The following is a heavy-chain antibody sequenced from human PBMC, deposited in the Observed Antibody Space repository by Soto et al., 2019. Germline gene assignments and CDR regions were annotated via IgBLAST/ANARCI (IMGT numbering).Heavy chain of an antibody. CDR2: IIPILGIA. J-gene: IGHJ4*02. CDR3: AHRPALNMRYFDWPLDY. CDR1: GGTSSSYT. Sequence: SVKVSCKASGGTSSSYTISWVRQAPGQGFEWMGRIIPILGIANYAQKFQGRVTITADKSTSTAYMELSSLRSVDTATYYCAHRPALNMRYFDWPLDYWGQGTLVTVSS. D-gene: IGHD3-9*01. V-gene: IGHV1-69*02.